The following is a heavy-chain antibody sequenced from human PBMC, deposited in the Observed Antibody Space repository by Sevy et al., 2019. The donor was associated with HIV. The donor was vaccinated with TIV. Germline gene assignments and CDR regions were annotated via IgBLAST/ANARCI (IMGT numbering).Heavy chain of an antibody. CDR2: ISYDATNK. J-gene: IGHJ4*02. CDR3: ARGGTTRAPVDY. Sequence: GGSLRLSCAASRFTFSSYAMHWVRQAPGRGLEWVALISYDATNKYYTDSVKGRFTISRDNSKNTLYLQWNSLRAEDTALYFCARGGTTRAPVDYWGQGTLVTVSS. D-gene: IGHD2-15*01. CDR1: RFTFSSYA. V-gene: IGHV3-30-3*01.